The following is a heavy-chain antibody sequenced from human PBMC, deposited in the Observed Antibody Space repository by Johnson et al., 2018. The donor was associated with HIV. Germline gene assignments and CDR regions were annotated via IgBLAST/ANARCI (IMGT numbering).Heavy chain of an antibody. J-gene: IGHJ3*02. V-gene: IGHV3-13*01. CDR1: GFTFSSYD. Sequence: VQLVESGGGLVQPGGSLRLSCAASGFTFSSYDMHRVRQATGKGLEWVSAIGTAGDTYYPGSVKGRFTISRENAKNSLYLQMNSLRAGDTAVYYCASPLIAAGEGAFEIWGQGTMVTVSS. D-gene: IGHD6-13*01. CDR3: ASPLIAAGEGAFEI. CDR2: IGTAGDT.